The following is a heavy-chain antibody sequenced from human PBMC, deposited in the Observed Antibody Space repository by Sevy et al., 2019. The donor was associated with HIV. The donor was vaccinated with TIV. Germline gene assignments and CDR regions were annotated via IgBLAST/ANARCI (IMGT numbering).Heavy chain of an antibody. V-gene: IGHV3-23*01. CDR1: GFTFSSYA. CDR3: EKRGVRGVFDAFDI. J-gene: IGHJ3*02. CDR2: ISGSGGST. Sequence: GGSLRLSCAASGFTFSSYAMSWVRQAPGKGLEWVSAISGSGGSTYYADSVKGRFTISRDNSKNTLYLQMNSLRAEDKAVYDYEKRGVRGVFDAFDIWGQGTMVTVSS. D-gene: IGHD3-10*01.